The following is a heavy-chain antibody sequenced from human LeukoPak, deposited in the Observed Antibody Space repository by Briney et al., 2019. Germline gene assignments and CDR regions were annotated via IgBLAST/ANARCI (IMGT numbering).Heavy chain of an antibody. D-gene: IGHD6-13*01. CDR1: GGSVSSYY. CDR3: ARGVAAVTDNWFDP. V-gene: IGHV4-59*02. Sequence: PSETLSLTRTVSGGSVSSYYWSWIRQPPGKGLEWIGYIYYSGSTNYNPSLKSRVTISVDTSKNQFSLKLSSVTAADTAVYYCARGVAAVTDNWFDPWGQGTLVTVSS. CDR2: IYYSGST. J-gene: IGHJ5*02.